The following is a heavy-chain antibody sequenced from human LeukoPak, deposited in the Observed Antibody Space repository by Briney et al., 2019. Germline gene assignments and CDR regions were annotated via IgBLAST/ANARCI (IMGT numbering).Heavy chain of an antibody. Sequence: KPSETLSLTCTVSGDSISSYYWSWIRQPPGKGLEWIGYIYYNGRTNYNPSLKSRITISVDTSKNQFSLKLSSVTAADTAVYYCARITIRYDFWSGSYVYYGMDVWGQGTTVTVSS. CDR1: GDSISSYY. J-gene: IGHJ6*02. D-gene: IGHD3-3*01. V-gene: IGHV4-59*01. CDR2: IYYNGRT. CDR3: ARITIRYDFWSGSYVYYGMDV.